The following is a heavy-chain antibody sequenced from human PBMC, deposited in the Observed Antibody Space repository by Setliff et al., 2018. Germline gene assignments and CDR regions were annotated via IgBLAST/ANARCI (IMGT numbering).Heavy chain of an antibody. CDR1: GYTFSTYA. CDR3: ARVGPSNWGIRGYNWLDP. CDR2: INAGNGIT. D-gene: IGHD6-13*01. Sequence: ASVKVSCKASGYTFSTYAIHWVRQAHGQRPDWMGWINAGNGITKYSQKFQGRVTITRDTSASTAYMELSSLRSDDTAVYYCARVGPSNWGIRGYNWLDPWGQGTLVTVSS. V-gene: IGHV1-3*01. J-gene: IGHJ5*02.